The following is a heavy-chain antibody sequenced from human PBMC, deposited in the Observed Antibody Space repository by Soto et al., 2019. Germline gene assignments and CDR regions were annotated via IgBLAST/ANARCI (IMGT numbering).Heavy chain of an antibody. J-gene: IGHJ4*02. V-gene: IGHV4-59*08. CDR1: GGSISSYY. CDR3: ARLLYYYVSSGYHYPYYFDY. D-gene: IGHD3-22*01. CDR2: IYYSGST. Sequence: SEALSLTFTVSGGSISSYYWSLSRQPPGKGLEWIGYIYYSGSTNYNPSLKSRVTIPVDTSKNQFSLKLSSVTAADTAVYYCARLLYYYVSSGYHYPYYFDYRGQGTLLTVST.